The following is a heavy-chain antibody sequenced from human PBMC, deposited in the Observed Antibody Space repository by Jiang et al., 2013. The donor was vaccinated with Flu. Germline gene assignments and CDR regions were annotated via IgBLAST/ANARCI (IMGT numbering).Heavy chain of an antibody. V-gene: IGHV1-2*04. J-gene: IGHJ3*02. D-gene: IGHD4-17*01. Sequence: GAEVKKPGASVKVSCKASGYTFTGYYMHWVRQAPGQGLEWMGWINPNSGGTNYAQKFQGWVTMTRDTSISTAYMELSRLRSDDTAVYYCARGFLYYATVTVDAFDIWGQGTMVTVSS. CDR2: INPNSGGT. CDR1: GYTFTGYY. CDR3: ARGFLYYATVTVDAFDI.